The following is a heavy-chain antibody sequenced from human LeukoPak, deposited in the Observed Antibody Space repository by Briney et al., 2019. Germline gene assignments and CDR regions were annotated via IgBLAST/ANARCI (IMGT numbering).Heavy chain of an antibody. Sequence: GASVKVSCKASGGTFSSYAISWVRQAPGQGLEWMGGIIPIFGTANYAQKFQGRVTITADESTSTAYMELSSLRSEDTAVYYCARDRGYCSSTSCYSNWFDHWGQGTLVTVSS. J-gene: IGHJ5*02. CDR2: IIPIFGTA. D-gene: IGHD2-2*01. CDR3: ARDRGYCSSTSCYSNWFDH. V-gene: IGHV1-69*13. CDR1: GGTFSSYA.